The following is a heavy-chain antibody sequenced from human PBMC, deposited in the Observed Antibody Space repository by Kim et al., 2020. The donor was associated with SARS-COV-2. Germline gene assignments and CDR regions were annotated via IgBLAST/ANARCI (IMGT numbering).Heavy chain of an antibody. V-gene: IGHV4-59*01. D-gene: IGHD1-26*01. Sequence: NYNPTCSRRVTISGHTSKNQFARKLSSVTAADTAVYYCARETSGSYDAFDIWGQGTMVTVSS. CDR3: ARETSGSYDAFDI. J-gene: IGHJ3*02.